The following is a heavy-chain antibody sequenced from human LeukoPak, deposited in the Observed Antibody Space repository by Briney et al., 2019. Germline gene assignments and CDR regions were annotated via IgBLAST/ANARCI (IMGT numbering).Heavy chain of an antibody. CDR2: INHSGST. V-gene: IGHV4-34*01. Sequence: SETLSLTCAVYGGSFGGYYWSWIRQPPGKGLEWIGEINHSGSTNYNPSLKSRVTISVDTSKNQFSLKLSSVTAADTAVYYCARVYPGFDPWGQGTLVTVSS. CDR1: GGSFGGYY. D-gene: IGHD2-2*01. CDR3: ARVYPGFDP. J-gene: IGHJ5*02.